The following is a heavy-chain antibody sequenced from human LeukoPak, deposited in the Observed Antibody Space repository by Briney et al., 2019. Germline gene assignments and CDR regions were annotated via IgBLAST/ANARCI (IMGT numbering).Heavy chain of an antibody. Sequence: PGRSLRLSCAASGFTFSSYGMHWVRQAPGKGLEWVAVISYDGSNKYYADSVKGRFTISRDNSKNTLYLQMNSLRAEGTALYYCAKDSQQQLLPSDYWGQGTLVTVSS. CDR1: GFTFSSYG. V-gene: IGHV3-30*18. CDR3: AKDSQQQLLPSDY. D-gene: IGHD6-13*01. CDR2: ISYDGSNK. J-gene: IGHJ4*02.